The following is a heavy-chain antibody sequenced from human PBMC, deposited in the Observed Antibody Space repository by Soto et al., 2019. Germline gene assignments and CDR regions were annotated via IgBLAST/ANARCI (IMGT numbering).Heavy chain of an antibody. J-gene: IGHJ5*02. CDR2: ISSSSSHT. V-gene: IGHV3-11*06. CDR3: ARNGYSSGWYWFDR. Sequence: GSLRLSCAASGFTFSVYYMSLILQAPGKGPEWVSYISSSSSHTNHADSVKGRFTISRDNAKNALYLQMSSLRAEDTAVYYCARNGYSSGWYWFDRWGQGTLVTVSS. D-gene: IGHD6-13*01. CDR1: GFTFSVYY.